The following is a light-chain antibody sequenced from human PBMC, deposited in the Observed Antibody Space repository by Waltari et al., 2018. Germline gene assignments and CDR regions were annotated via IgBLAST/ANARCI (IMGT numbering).Light chain of an antibody. Sequence: IVLTQSPGTLSLSPGERATLSCWASQSVSKYLAWYQQNPGQAPKLLIYDTSIRATGVPDRFSGSGSGTDFSLTISRLEPEDFAVYYCQKYGRLPATFGQGTKVEIK. J-gene: IGKJ1*01. V-gene: IGKV3-20*01. CDR3: QKYGRLPAT. CDR1: QSVSKY. CDR2: DTS.